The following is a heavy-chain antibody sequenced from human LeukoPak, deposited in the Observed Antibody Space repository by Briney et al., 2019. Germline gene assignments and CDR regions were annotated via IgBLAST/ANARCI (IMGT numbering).Heavy chain of an antibody. CDR3: AKDPNLYGDYYFDY. V-gene: IGHV3-30*18. D-gene: IGHD4-17*01. Sequence: GGSLRLSCAASGFTFSSYGMHWVRQAPGKGLEWVAVISYDGSNKYYADSVKGRFTIPRDNSKNTLYLQMNSLRAEDTAVYYCAKDPNLYGDYYFDYWGQGTLVTVSS. CDR1: GFTFSSYG. CDR2: ISYDGSNK. J-gene: IGHJ4*02.